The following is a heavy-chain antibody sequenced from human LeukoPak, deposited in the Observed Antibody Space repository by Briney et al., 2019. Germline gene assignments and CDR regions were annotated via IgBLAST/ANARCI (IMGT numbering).Heavy chain of an antibody. CDR3: ARVWDGYSNFDY. Sequence: ASVKVSCKASGYTFTGYYMHWARQAPGQGLEWMGWINPNSGGTNYAQKFQGRVTMTRDTSISTAYMELSRLRSDDTAVYYCARVWDGYSNFDYWGQGALVTVSS. J-gene: IGHJ4*02. D-gene: IGHD5-24*01. V-gene: IGHV1-2*02. CDR2: INPNSGGT. CDR1: GYTFTGYY.